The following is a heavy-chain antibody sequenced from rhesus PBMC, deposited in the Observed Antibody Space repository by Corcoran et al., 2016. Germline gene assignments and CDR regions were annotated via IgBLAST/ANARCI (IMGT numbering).Heavy chain of an antibody. J-gene: IGHJ4*01. CDR3: AREGGGQRLVLFDY. V-gene: IGHV4-122*02. Sequence: QVQLQESGPGLVKPSETLSLTCAVSGYSSSSGSYWSWIRHPPWNGLVWIGCITYGGGTSYNPSLKSLVTISRDTSKNQFSLKLSSVTAADTAVYYCAREGGGQRLVLFDYWGQGVLVTVSS. CDR2: ITYGGGT. CDR1: GYSSSSGSY. D-gene: IGHD6-31*01.